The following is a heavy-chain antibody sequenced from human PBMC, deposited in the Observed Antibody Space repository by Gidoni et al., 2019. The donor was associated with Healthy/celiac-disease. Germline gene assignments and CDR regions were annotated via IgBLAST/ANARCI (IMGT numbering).Heavy chain of an antibody. Sequence: QVQLQESGPGLVKPSQTLSLTCTVSGGSISGGGYYWRWIRQHPGKGLGWIGYIYYSGSTYYNPSLKSPVTISVDTSKNQFALKLSSVTAADTAVYYCARDRVGWFDPWGQGTLVTVSS. V-gene: IGHV4-31*01. CDR1: GGSISGGGYY. CDR3: ARDRVGWFDP. CDR2: IYYSGST. J-gene: IGHJ5*02.